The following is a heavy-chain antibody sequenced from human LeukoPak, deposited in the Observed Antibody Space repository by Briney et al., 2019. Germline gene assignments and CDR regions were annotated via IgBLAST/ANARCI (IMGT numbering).Heavy chain of an antibody. CDR1: GFTLSSYS. V-gene: IGHV3-23*01. CDR2: ISGSGGST. CDR3: AKHMVRGVIRGSDFDY. D-gene: IGHD3-10*01. Sequence: GGSLRLSCAASGFTLSSYSMSWVRQAPGKGLEWVSAISGSGGSTYYADSVKGRFTISRDNSKNTLYLQMNSLRAEDTAVYYCAKHMVRGVIRGSDFDYWGQGTLVTVSS. J-gene: IGHJ4*02.